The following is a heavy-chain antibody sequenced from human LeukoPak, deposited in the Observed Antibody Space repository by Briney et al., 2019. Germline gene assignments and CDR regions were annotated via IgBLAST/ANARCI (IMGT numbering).Heavy chain of an antibody. J-gene: IGHJ4*02. CDR3: ARDWNGVDY. D-gene: IGHD3-3*01. Sequence: PSETLSLTCTVSGGSISSSSYYWGWIRQPPGKGLEWIGNIYYSGSTSYNPPLKSRVTISADTSKNQFSLKLSSVTAADTAVYYCARDWNGVDYWGQGTLVTVSS. CDR2: IYYSGST. CDR1: GGSISSSSYY. V-gene: IGHV4-39*02.